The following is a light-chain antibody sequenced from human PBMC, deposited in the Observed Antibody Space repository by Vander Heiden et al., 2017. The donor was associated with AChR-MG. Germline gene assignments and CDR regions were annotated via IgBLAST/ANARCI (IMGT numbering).Light chain of an antibody. CDR2: GAS. Sequence: EIVMTQSPAALPVLPGERATLSCRASQSISSNLAWYQQKPGQAPRLLIYGASTRATGIPAKFSGSGSGTEFTLTISSLQSEDFAVYYCQQYNNWPPITFGQGTKVEIK. V-gene: IGKV3-15*01. CDR1: QSISSN. CDR3: QQYNNWPPIT. J-gene: IGKJ1*01.